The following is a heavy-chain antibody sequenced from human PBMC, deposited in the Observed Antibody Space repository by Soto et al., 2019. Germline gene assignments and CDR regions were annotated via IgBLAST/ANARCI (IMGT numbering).Heavy chain of an antibody. D-gene: IGHD6-6*01. J-gene: IGHJ3*02. CDR1: GGTFSSYA. V-gene: IGHV1-69*01. CDR3: ARDGVAARRPAFDI. CDR2: IIPIFGTA. Sequence: QVQLVQSGAEVKKPGSSVKVSCKVSGGTFSSYAISWVRQAPGQGLEWMGGIIPIFGTANYAQKFQGRVTITADESTSTAYMELNSLRSEDTAVYYCARDGVAARRPAFDIWGQGTMVTVSS.